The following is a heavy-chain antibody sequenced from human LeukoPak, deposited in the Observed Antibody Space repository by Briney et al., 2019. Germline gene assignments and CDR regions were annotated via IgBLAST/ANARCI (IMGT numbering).Heavy chain of an antibody. Sequence: GGSLRLSCGASGFIFSSYEMNWVRQAPGKGLEWISYISSSGSIIYYADSVKGRFTISRDDAKNSLYLQMNNLRVEDTAVYFCARGYYDSFTGYFEYLDYWGQGTLVTVSS. CDR3: ARGYYDSFTGYFEYLDY. CDR1: GFIFSSYE. D-gene: IGHD3-9*01. CDR2: ISSSGSII. V-gene: IGHV3-48*03. J-gene: IGHJ4*02.